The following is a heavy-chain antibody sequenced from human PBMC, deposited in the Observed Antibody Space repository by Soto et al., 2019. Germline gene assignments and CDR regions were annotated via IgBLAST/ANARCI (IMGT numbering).Heavy chain of an antibody. V-gene: IGHV1-3*01. CDR3: ARAAVAGRLLYY. J-gene: IGHJ4*02. Sequence: QVQLVQSGAEVKKPGASVKVSCKASGYTFTSYAMHWMRQAPGQRLEWMGWINAGNGNTKYSQKFQGRVTITRDTSASTAYMELSSLRSEDTAVYYCARAAVAGRLLYYWGQGTLVTVSS. D-gene: IGHD6-19*01. CDR1: GYTFTSYA. CDR2: INAGNGNT.